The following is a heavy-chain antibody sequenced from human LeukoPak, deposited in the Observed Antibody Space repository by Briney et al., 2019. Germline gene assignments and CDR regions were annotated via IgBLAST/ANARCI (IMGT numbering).Heavy chain of an antibody. J-gene: IGHJ3*01. Sequence: GGSVRLSCAASGFTFDDYAIHWVRQAPGKGLEWVSGISWNSGSIGYADSVKGRFTISRDNAKNSLYLQMNSLRAEDTALYYCAKDLYYYDSSGPSWDWGQGTMVTVSS. CDR3: AKDLYYYDSSGPSWD. CDR2: ISWNSGSI. D-gene: IGHD3-22*01. CDR1: GFTFDDYA. V-gene: IGHV3-9*01.